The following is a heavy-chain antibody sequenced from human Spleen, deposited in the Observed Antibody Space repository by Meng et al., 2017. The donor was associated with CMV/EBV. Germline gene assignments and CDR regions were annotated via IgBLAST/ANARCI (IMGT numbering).Heavy chain of an antibody. CDR2: IYYSGST. Sequence: LRLQRPRPGRLKPSATLPITCTVSGGAISSSSDSWGWIRQPPGKGLEWIGSIYYSGSTYYNPSLKSRVTISVDTSKNQFSLKLSSVTAADTAVYYCARDPIVGAWGGFDYWGQGTLVTVSS. J-gene: IGHJ4*02. CDR3: ARDPIVGAWGGFDY. D-gene: IGHD1-26*01. V-gene: IGHV4-39*01. CDR1: GGAISSSSDS.